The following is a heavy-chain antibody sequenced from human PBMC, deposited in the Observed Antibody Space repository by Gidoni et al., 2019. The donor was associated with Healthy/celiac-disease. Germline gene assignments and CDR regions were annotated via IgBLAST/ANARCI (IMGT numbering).Heavy chain of an antibody. J-gene: IGHJ6*02. CDR3: ARVEWELRDYYYYGMDV. Sequence: QVQLVESGGGVVQPGRSLRLSCAASGFTFSSYGMHWVRQAPGKGLEWVAVIWYDGSNKYYADSVKGRFTISRDNSKNTLYLQMNSLRAEDTAVYYCARVEWELRDYYYYGMDVWGQGTTVTVSS. D-gene: IGHD1-26*01. V-gene: IGHV3-33*01. CDR2: IWYDGSNK. CDR1: GFTFSSYG.